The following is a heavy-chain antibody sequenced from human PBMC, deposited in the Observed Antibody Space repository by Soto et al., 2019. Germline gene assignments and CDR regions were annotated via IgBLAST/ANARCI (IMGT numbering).Heavy chain of an antibody. D-gene: IGHD6-19*01. CDR3: AREASSGWSGGDDAFDI. J-gene: IGHJ3*02. CDR2: IYSGGST. CDR1: GFTFSTYI. Sequence: PGGSLRLSCASSGFTFSTYIMNWVRQAPGKGLEWVSVIYSGGSTYYADSVKGRFTISRDNSKNTLYLQMNSLRAEDTAVYYCAREASSGWSGGDDAFDIWGQGTMVTVSS. V-gene: IGHV3-53*01.